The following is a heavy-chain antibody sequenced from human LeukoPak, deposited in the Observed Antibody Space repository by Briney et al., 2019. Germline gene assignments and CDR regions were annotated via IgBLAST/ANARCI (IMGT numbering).Heavy chain of an antibody. Sequence: ASVKVSCKASGYTFTSYGISWVRQAPGQGLEWMGWISAYNGNTNYAQKLQGRVTMTTDTSTSTAYMELRSLRSEDTAVYYCARGRGWFGSYSGSYNWFDPWGQGTLVTVSS. J-gene: IGHJ5*02. D-gene: IGHD1-26*01. V-gene: IGHV1-18*01. CDR1: GYTFTSYG. CDR3: ARGRGWFGSYSGSYNWFDP. CDR2: ISAYNGNT.